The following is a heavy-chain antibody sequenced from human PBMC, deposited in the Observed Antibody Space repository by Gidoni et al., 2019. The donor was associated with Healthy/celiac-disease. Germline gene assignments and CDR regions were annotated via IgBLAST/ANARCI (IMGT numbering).Heavy chain of an antibody. CDR2: INPSGGST. CDR3: ARGVAAAGTKSAVFSAFDI. V-gene: IGHV1-46*01. Sequence: QVQLVQSGAEVKKPGASVKVSCKASGYTFTSYYMHWVRQAPGQGLEWMGIINPSGGSTSYAQKFQGRVTMTRDTSTSTVYMELSSLRSEDTAVYYCARGVAAAGTKSAVFSAFDIWGQGTMVTVSS. D-gene: IGHD6-13*01. CDR1: GYTFTSYY. J-gene: IGHJ3*02.